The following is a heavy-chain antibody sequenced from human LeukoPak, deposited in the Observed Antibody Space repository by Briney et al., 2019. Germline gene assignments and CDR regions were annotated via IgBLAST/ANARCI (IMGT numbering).Heavy chain of an antibody. Sequence: GGSLRLSCAASGFTFTSYTMNWVRQAPGKGLEWVSYISSGSSTIYYADSVKGRFTISRDNAKNSLYLQMNSLRAEDTAVYYCARETRDIVVVPAAIRVRYFDYWGQGTLVTVSS. CDR2: ISSGSSTI. CDR1: GFTFTSYT. J-gene: IGHJ4*02. CDR3: ARETRDIVVVPAAIRVRYFDY. V-gene: IGHV3-48*01. D-gene: IGHD2-2*02.